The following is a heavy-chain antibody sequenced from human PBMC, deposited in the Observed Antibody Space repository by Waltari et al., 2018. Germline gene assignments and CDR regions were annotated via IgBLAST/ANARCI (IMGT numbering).Heavy chain of an antibody. V-gene: IGHV1-69*12. Sequence: QVQLVQSGAEVKKPGSSVKVSCKASGGTFSSYAISWVRQAPGQGLEWMGGVIPIFGTANYARKFQGRVTMTADESTSTAYMELSSLRSEDTAVYYCARGILTTWGNWFDPWGQGTLVTVSS. D-gene: IGHD4-4*01. CDR3: ARGILTTWGNWFDP. CDR1: GGTFSSYA. J-gene: IGHJ5*02. CDR2: VIPIFGTA.